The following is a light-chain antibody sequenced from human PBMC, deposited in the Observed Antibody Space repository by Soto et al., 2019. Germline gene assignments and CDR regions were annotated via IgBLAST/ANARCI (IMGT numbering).Light chain of an antibody. CDR1: QSVSSN. CDR2: GAS. J-gene: IGKJ1*01. Sequence: EMVMTQTPATLSVSPGERATLSCRASQSVSSNLAWYQQKPGQVPRLLIHGASTRATGISARFSGSGSGTEFTLTISSLQSEDFAVYYCQHFNDWRWTFGQGTKVEIK. CDR3: QHFNDWRWT. V-gene: IGKV3-15*01.